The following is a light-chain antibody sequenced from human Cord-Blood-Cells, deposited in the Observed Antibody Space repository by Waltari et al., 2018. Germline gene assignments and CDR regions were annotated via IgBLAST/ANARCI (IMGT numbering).Light chain of an antibody. J-gene: IGKJ2*03. CDR2: AAS. CDR3: QPSYSTPDS. Sequence: DIQMTQSPSSLSASVGDRVTITCRASQSISSYLNWYQQKPGKAPKLLIYAASSLQSGVPSRFNGSGSGTDFTLTISSLQPENFATYYCQPSYSTPDSFGQGTKLEIK. V-gene: IGKV1-39*01. CDR1: QSISSY.